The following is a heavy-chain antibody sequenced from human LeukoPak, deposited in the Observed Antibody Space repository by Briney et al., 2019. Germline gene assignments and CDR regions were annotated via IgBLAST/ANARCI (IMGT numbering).Heavy chain of an antibody. CDR1: GFTFSSYA. D-gene: IGHD6-13*01. CDR2: ISGSGGST. V-gene: IGHV3-23*01. CDR3: ATVWAYSSSS. J-gene: IGHJ4*02. Sequence: PGGSLRLSCAASGFTFSSYAMSWVRQAPGNGLEWVSAISGSGGSTYYADSVKGRFTISRDNSKNTLYLQMNSLRAEDTAVYYCATVWAYSSSSWGQGTLVTVSS.